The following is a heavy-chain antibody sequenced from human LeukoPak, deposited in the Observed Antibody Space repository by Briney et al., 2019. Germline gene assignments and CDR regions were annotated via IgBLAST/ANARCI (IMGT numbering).Heavy chain of an antibody. CDR3: ARVLFAGDSVFDY. D-gene: IGHD5/OR15-5a*01. CDR1: GGSFSSYY. CDR2: IYYSGST. Sequence: SETLSLTCAVYGGSFSSYYRSWIRQPPGKGLEWIGYIYYSGSTNYNPSLKSRITISVDTSKNQFSLKLSSVTAADTAVYYCARVLFAGDSVFDYWGQGTLVTVSS. J-gene: IGHJ4*02. V-gene: IGHV4-59*01.